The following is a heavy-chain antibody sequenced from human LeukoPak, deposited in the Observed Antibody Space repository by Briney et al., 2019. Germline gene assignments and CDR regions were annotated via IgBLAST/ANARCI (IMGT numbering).Heavy chain of an antibody. D-gene: IGHD4-17*01. CDR1: GVSISSTSNQ. V-gene: IGHV4-39*07. CDR3: ARVGTVTTSGAFDI. CDR2: IYYSGNT. J-gene: IGHJ3*02. Sequence: SETLSLTCTVSGVSISSTSNQWGWIRQPPGKGLEWIGSIYYSGNTHYNPSLKSRVTISVDTSKNQFSLRLRSVTAADTAVYYCARVGTVTTSGAFDIWGQGTMVTVSS.